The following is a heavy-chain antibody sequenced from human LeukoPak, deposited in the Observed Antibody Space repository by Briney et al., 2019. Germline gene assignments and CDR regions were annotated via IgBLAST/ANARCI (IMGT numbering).Heavy chain of an antibody. V-gene: IGHV4-59*12. D-gene: IGHD1-26*01. J-gene: IGHJ4*02. CDR2: IYYSGST. Sequence: SETLSLTCTVSGGSISSYYWSWIRQPPGKGLEWIGYIYYSGSTNYNPSLKSRVTISVDTSKNQFSLKLSSVTAADTAVYYCASGGSLYYFDYWGQGTLVTVSS. CDR1: GGSISSYY. CDR3: ASGGSLYYFDY.